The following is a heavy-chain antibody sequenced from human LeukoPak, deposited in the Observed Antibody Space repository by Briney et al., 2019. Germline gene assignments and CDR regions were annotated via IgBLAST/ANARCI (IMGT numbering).Heavy chain of an antibody. J-gene: IGHJ3*02. Sequence: PSETLSLTCTVSGGSISSYYWSWIRQPPGKGLEWIGYIYYSGSTNYNPSLKSRVTISVDTSKNQFSLELSSVTAADTAVYYCARESPVRYAFDIWGQGTMVTVSS. CDR2: IYYSGST. CDR1: GGSISSYY. V-gene: IGHV4-59*01. CDR3: ARESPVRYAFDI.